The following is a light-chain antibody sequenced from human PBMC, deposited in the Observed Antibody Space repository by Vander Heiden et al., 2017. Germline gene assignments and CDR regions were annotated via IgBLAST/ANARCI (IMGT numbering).Light chain of an antibody. V-gene: IGKV4-1*01. CDR1: QSVLYSSNNKNY. J-gene: IGKJ1*01. Sequence: DIVMTQSPDSLAVSLGERATINCKSSQSVLYSSNNKNYLAWYQQKPGQPPKLLISCASTRVSGVPDRFSGSGSWTDFTLTINSLQAEDVAVYYCQQYYSTRTFGQGTKVELK. CDR2: CAS. CDR3: QQYYSTRT.